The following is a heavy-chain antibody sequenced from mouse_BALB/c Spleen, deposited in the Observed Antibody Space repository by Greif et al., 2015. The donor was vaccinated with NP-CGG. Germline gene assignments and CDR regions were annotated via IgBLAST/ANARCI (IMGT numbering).Heavy chain of an antibody. J-gene: IGHJ2*01. CDR2: ISSGGSYT. Sequence: EVKVVESGGDLVKPGGSLKLSCAASGFTFSSYGMSWVRQTPDKRLEWVATISSGGSYTYYPDSVKGRFTISRDNAKNTLYLQMSSLKSEDTAMYYCARHYGSSFDYWGQGTTLTVSS. V-gene: IGHV5-6*01. CDR3: ARHYGSSFDY. D-gene: IGHD1-1*01. CDR1: GFTFSSYG.